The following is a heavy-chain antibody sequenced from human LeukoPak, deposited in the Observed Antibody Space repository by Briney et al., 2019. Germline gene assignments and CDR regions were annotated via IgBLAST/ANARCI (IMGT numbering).Heavy chain of an antibody. CDR1: GFTFSDYD. V-gene: IGHV3-13*01. CDR2: TGTAGDT. D-gene: IGHD1-1*01. CDR3: ARVAKERVGGVYYFDY. J-gene: IGHJ4*02. Sequence: GGSLRLSCAASGFTFSDYDMHWVRQATGKGLEWVSATGTAGDTYYTGSVKGRLTISRENAKNSLYLQMNSLSAGDTAVYYCARVAKERVGGVYYFDYWGQGTLVTVSS.